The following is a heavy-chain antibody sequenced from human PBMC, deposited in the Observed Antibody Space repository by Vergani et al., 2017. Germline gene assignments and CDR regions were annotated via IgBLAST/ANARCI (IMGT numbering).Heavy chain of an antibody. Sequence: EVQLVESGGGLVKPGGSLRLSCAASGFTFSNAWMSWVRQAPGKGLEWVGRIKSKTDGGTTDYAAPVKGRFTISRDNSKNTLYLQMNSLRAEDTAVYYCAKDISISSGCDYWGQGTLVTVSS. CDR1: GFTFSNAW. CDR3: AKDISISSGCDY. J-gene: IGHJ4*02. D-gene: IGHD6-19*01. V-gene: IGHV3-15*01. CDR2: IKSKTDGGTT.